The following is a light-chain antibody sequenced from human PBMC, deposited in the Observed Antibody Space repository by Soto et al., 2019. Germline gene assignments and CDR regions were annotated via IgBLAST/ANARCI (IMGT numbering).Light chain of an antibody. J-gene: IGKJ4*01. CDR2: AAS. V-gene: IGKV1-27*01. Sequence: EIELTQSPSTLSLSLGDRVTISCRANQAIGVYLAWFQQQPGQVPTLLIYAASSLHSGVPSRFSGSGSGTAFTLTISSLQPEDIAAYYCQKHHSTPLTFGGGTKVEI. CDR3: QKHHSTPLT. CDR1: QAIGVY.